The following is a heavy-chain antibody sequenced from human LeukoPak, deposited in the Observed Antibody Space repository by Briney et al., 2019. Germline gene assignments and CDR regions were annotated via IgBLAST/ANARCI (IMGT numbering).Heavy chain of an antibody. CDR3: AKDHIVVVTYPFVSWFDP. Sequence: GGSLRLSCAASGFTFSSYGMHWVRQAPGKGLEWVAFIRYDGSNKYYADSVKGRFTISRDNSKNTLYLQMNSLRAEDTAVYYCAKDHIVVVTYPFVSWFDPWGQGTLVTVSS. CDR1: GFTFSSYG. CDR2: IRYDGSNK. V-gene: IGHV3-30*02. J-gene: IGHJ5*02. D-gene: IGHD2-21*02.